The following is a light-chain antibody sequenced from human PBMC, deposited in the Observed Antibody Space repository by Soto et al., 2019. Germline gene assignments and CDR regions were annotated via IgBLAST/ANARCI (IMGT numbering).Light chain of an antibody. CDR3: CSYAGSSTSCV. J-gene: IGLJ3*02. Sequence: QSALTQPASVSGSTGQSLTISCTGTSSDLGSYNLVSWYQQHPGKAPKLMIYEVNKRPSGVSNRFSASKSGNTASLTISGRQAEDAADYYCCSYAGSSTSCVFGVGTKLAVL. CDR2: EVN. CDR1: SSDLGSYNL. V-gene: IGLV2-23*02.